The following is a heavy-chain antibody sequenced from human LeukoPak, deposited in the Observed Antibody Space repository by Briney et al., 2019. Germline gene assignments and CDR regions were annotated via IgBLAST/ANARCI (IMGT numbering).Heavy chain of an antibody. CDR3: AKDPFIAAAGTGYYYMDV. Sequence: GGSLRLSCAASGFTFSSYSMNWVRQAPGKGLEWVSSISSSSSYIYYADSVKGRFTNSRDNAKNSLYLQMNSLRAEDTAVYYCAKDPFIAAAGTGYYYMDVWGKGTTVTISS. D-gene: IGHD6-13*01. J-gene: IGHJ6*03. CDR1: GFTFSSYS. V-gene: IGHV3-21*04. CDR2: ISSSSSYI.